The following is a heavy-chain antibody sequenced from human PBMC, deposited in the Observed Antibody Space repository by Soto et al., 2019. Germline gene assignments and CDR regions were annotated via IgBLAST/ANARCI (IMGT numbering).Heavy chain of an antibody. Sequence: GASVKLSCKASGGTFSSYAISWVRQATGQGLEWMGGIIPIFGTANYAQKFQGRVTITADESTSTAYMELSSLRSEDTAVYYCGGMDCSGGSCYPVNYYGMDVWGQGTTVTSP. CDR3: GGMDCSGGSCYPVNYYGMDV. CDR2: IIPIFGTA. CDR1: GGTFSSYA. J-gene: IGHJ6*02. D-gene: IGHD2-15*01. V-gene: IGHV1-69*13.